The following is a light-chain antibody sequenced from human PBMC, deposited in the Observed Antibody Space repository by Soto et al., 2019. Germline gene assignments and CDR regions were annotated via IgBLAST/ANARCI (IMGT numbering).Light chain of an antibody. J-gene: IGKJ4*01. Sequence: EIVLTQSPATLSLSPGERATLSCRASQSVSSYLAWYQQKPGQAPRLLIYDASNRATGIPAGFSGSGAGTDLTLTSSSLEPEDFAVYYWQRRSNWPLTFGGGTKVEIK. CDR3: QRRSNWPLT. CDR2: DAS. V-gene: IGKV3-11*01. CDR1: QSVSSY.